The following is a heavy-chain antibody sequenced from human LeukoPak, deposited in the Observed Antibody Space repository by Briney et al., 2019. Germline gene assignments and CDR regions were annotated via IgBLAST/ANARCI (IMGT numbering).Heavy chain of an antibody. J-gene: IGHJ4*02. CDR1: GYTFTGYY. CDR2: NNPNSGGT. V-gene: IGHV1-2*02. D-gene: IGHD6-19*01. Sequence: ASVKVSCKASGYTFTGYYMHWVRQTPGQGLERMGWNNPNSGGTNYAQKFQGRVTMNRDTSISTAHMELSRLRSDATAVYYCARSRSIAVAGPTHYWGQGTLVTVSS. CDR3: ARSRSIAVAGPTHY.